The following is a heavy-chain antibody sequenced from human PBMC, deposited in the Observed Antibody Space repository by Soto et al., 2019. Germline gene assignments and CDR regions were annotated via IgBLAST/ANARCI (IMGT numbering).Heavy chain of an antibody. CDR2: INSDGSDT. CDR3: VRGVTISCLFDY. CDR1: GYTFSNYW. Sequence: QPGGSLRLSCAASGYTFSNYWMHWVRQAPGKGLVWVSRINSDGSDTTYADSVKGRFTTSRDNAKNTLYLQMNSLKAEDTAVYYCVRGVTISCLFDYWGQGT. D-gene: IGHD2-2*01. V-gene: IGHV3-74*01. J-gene: IGHJ4*02.